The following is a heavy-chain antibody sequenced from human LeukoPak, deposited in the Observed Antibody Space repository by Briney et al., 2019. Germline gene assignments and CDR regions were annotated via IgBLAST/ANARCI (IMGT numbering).Heavy chain of an antibody. D-gene: IGHD6-6*01. CDR2: INPSGGST. J-gene: IGHJ4*02. Sequence: ASVKVSCKASGYTFTSYYMDWVRQAPGQGLKWMGIINPSGGSTSYAQKFQGRVTMTRDMSTSTVYMELSSLRSEDTAVYYCARERLHFRGYSSSSSYFDYWGQGTLVTVSS. CDR1: GYTFTSYY. CDR3: ARERLHFRGYSSSSSYFDY. V-gene: IGHV1-46*01.